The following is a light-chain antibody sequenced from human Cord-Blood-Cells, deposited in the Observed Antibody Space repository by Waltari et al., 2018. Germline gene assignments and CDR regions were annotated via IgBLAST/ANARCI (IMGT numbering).Light chain of an antibody. Sequence: QPVLPQPPSASGTPGQRVTLSLSGSSSNRGSNTLNWYQQLPGTAPKLLIYSNNQRPSGVPDRFSGSKSGTSASLAISGLQSEDEADYYCAAWDDSLNGSWVFGGGTKLTVL. V-gene: IGLV1-44*01. CDR1: SSNRGSNT. J-gene: IGLJ3*02. CDR3: AAWDDSLNGSWV. CDR2: SNN.